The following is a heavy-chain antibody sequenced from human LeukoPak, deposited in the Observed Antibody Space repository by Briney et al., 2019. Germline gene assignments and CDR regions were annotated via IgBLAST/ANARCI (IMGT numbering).Heavy chain of an antibody. V-gene: IGHV3-23*01. CDR2: ISGSGGST. CDR3: AKDLPPFIVVVPAAMEGWFDP. J-gene: IGHJ5*02. D-gene: IGHD2-2*01. CDR1: GFTFSSYE. Sequence: GGSLRLSCAASGFTFSSYEMNWVRQAPGKGLEWVSAISGSGGSTYYADSVKGRFTISRDNSKNTLYLQMNSLRAEDTAVYYCAKDLPPFIVVVPAAMEGWFDPWGQGTLVTVSS.